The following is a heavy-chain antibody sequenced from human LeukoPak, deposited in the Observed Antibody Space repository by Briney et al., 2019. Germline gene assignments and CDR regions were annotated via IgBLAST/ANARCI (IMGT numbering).Heavy chain of an antibody. CDR1: GFTVSSNY. D-gene: IGHD6-13*01. Sequence: PEGSLRLSCAASGFTVSSNYMSWVRQAPGKGLECVSVIYSGGSTYYADSVKGRFTISRDNSMNTLYLQMDSLRAEDTAVYYCARPAFVAAAGPRDYWGQGTLVTVSS. CDR2: IYSGGST. CDR3: ARPAFVAAAGPRDY. J-gene: IGHJ4*02. V-gene: IGHV3-53*01.